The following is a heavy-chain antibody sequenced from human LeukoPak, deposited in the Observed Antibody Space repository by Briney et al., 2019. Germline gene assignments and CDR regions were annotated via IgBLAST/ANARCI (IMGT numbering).Heavy chain of an antibody. J-gene: IGHJ4*02. CDR2: IYYSGDT. CDR3: ARYDKSGYXYSAWDX. Sequence: SETLSLTCTVSGGSISSTNYYWGWIRQPPGKGLEWIGNIYYSGDTYYNPSLKSRVTISVDTSKNLFSLKLNSLTASDTAVYYXARYDKSGYXYSAWDXWGQGTLVTVSS. V-gene: IGHV4-39*01. CDR1: GGSISSTNYY. D-gene: IGHD3-22*01.